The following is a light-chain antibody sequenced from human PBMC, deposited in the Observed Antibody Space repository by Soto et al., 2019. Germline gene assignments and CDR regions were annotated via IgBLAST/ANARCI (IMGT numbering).Light chain of an antibody. CDR3: QSYGDSLSGYV. Sequence: QSVLTQPPSVSGAPGQRVTISCTGSSSNIGAGYDVHWYQQVPGTAPKLLIYANRNRPAGVPDRFSASKSDTSASLAITGLQAEDEADYYCQSYGDSLSGYVFGTGTKVTVL. CDR1: SSNIGAGYD. CDR2: ANR. J-gene: IGLJ1*01. V-gene: IGLV1-40*01.